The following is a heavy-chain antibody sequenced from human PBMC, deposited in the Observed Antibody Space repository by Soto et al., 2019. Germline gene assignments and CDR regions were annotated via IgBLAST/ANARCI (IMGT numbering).Heavy chain of an antibody. D-gene: IGHD3-10*01. CDR3: ARVPFSGGYDY. CDR2: IIPMFGTA. CDR1: GGTFSSYA. Sequence: VQLVQSGAEVKKPGSSVKVSCKASGGTFSSYAISWVRQAPGQGLEWMGGIIPMFGTANYAQKFQGRVTITADDSTSTAYMELSSLRFEDTAVYYCARVPFSGGYDYWGQGTLVTVSS. J-gene: IGHJ4*02. V-gene: IGHV1-69*01.